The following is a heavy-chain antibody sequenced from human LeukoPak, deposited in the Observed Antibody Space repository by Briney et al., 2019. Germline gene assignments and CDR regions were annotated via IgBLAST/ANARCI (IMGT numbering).Heavy chain of an antibody. CDR1: GFTFSSYS. CDR3: VRDMNTGTTCYLQY. Sequence: GGSLRLSCAASGFTFSSYSMNWVRQAPGKGLEWVSSISSTSRHKYYADSVKGRFTISRDDAKNSLFLQINNLRAEDTAVYYCVRDMNTGTTCYLQYWGRGTLVTVSS. CDR2: ISSTSRHK. J-gene: IGHJ1*01. V-gene: IGHV3-21*01. D-gene: IGHD4-11*01.